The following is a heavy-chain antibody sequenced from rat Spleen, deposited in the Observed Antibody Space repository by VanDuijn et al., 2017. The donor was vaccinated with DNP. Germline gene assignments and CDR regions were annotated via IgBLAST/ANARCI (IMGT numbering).Heavy chain of an antibody. D-gene: IGHD1-11*01. CDR1: GFSLTSYN. Sequence: VQLKESGPGLVQPSQTLSLTCTVAGFSLTSYNVHWVRQPPGNKLEWMGHINNAGSTYYTPSLKSRISITKDTSKNQFFLHVISVTAEDTATYYCARSRGPLDYWGQGVMVTVSS. J-gene: IGHJ2*01. V-gene: IGHV3-3*01. CDR2: INNAGST. CDR3: ARSRGPLDY.